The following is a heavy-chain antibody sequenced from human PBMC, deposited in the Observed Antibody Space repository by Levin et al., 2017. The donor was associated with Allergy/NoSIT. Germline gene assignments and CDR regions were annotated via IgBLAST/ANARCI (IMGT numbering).Heavy chain of an antibody. J-gene: IGHJ6*03. CDR1: GFTFSSYA. V-gene: IGHV3-30-3*01. CDR3: ARAVRGYSHPAYYYYMDV. Sequence: GESLKISCAASGFTFSSYAMHWVRQAPGKGLEWVAVISYDGSNKYYADSVKGRFTISRDNSKNTLYLQMNSLRAEDTAVYYCARAVRGYSHPAYYYYMDVWGKGTTVTVSS. D-gene: IGHD5-18*01. CDR2: ISYDGSNK.